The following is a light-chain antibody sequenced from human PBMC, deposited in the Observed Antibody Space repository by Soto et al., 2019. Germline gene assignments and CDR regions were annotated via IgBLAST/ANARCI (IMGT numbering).Light chain of an antibody. CDR3: QQYNKWPIT. Sequence: EVVVTQSPATLSVSPGEGATLSCRASQSISSDLAWYHQKPGQGPRLLIYGASTRATDIPGRFSGSGSGTEFTLTISSLQSEDFAVYYCQQYNKWPITFGQGTRLEIK. J-gene: IGKJ5*01. CDR2: GAS. CDR1: QSISSD. V-gene: IGKV3-15*01.